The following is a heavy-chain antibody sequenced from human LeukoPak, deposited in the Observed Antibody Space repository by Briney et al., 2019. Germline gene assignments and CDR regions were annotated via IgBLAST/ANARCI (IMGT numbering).Heavy chain of an antibody. CDR1: GGSFSGYY. V-gene: IGHV4-34*01. Sequence: SETLSLTCAGYGGSFSGYYWSWIRQPPGKGLEWIGEINHSGSTNYNPSLKSRVTISVDTSKNQFSLKLSSVTAADTAVYYCARGARITIFGVVIIRNWFDPWGQGTLVTVSS. D-gene: IGHD3-3*01. J-gene: IGHJ5*02. CDR2: INHSGST. CDR3: ARGARITIFGVVIIRNWFDP.